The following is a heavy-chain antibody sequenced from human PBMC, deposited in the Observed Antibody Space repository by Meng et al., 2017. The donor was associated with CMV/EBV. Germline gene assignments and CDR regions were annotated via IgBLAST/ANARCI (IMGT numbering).Heavy chain of an antibody. J-gene: IGHJ3*02. D-gene: IGHD3-3*01. CDR1: GFTFSSHS. CDR2: ISSSSSYT. V-gene: IGHV3-21*01. CDR3: ARDRRRYYDFWSGDAFDI. Sequence: GGSLRLSCAASGFTFSSHSMNWVRQAPGKGLEWVSSISSSSSYTYYADSVKGRFTISRDNAKNSLYLQMNSLRAEDTAVYYCARDRRRYYDFWSGDAFDIWGQGTMVTVSS.